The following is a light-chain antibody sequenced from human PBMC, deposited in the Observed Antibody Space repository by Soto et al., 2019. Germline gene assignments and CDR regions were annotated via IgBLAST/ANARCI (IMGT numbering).Light chain of an antibody. CDR3: SSYTTSNTYV. CDR1: SADVGIYNR. J-gene: IGLJ1*01. Sequence: QSALTQPPSVSGSPGQSVTISCTGTSADVGIYNRVAWYQQPPGTSPKLVICDVSNRPSGVPDRFSGSKSGSTASLTISGLQAEDKADYYCSSYTTSNTYVFGTGTKVTVL. V-gene: IGLV2-18*02. CDR2: DVS.